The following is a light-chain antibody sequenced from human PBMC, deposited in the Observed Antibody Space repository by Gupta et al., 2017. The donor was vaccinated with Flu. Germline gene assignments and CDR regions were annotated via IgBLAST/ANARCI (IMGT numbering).Light chain of an antibody. J-gene: IGKJ1*01. CDR1: QSVSSNY. CDR3: QQYGSSLWT. CDR2: AAS. Sequence: DIVLTQSPDTLSLSPGDRATLSCRASQSVSSNYLAWYQQRPGQAPKLLVYAASTRATGVPDRFSGGGSGADFTLTITRLEPEDFAVYFCQQYGSSLWTFGQGTRVEVK. V-gene: IGKV3-20*01.